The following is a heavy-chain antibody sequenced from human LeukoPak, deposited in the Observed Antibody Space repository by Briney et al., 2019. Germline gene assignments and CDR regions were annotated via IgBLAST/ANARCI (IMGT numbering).Heavy chain of an antibody. CDR1: GGSFSGYY. CDR3: ARGHLGISSSEGCYYYGMDV. V-gene: IGHV4-34*01. D-gene: IGHD6-6*01. CDR2: INHSGST. J-gene: IGHJ6*02. Sequence: SETLSLTCAVYGGSFSGYYWSWIRQPPGKGLEWIGEINHSGSTNYNPSLKSRVTISVDTSKNQFSLKLSSVTAADTAVYYCARGHLGISSSEGCYYYGMDVWGQGTTVTVSS.